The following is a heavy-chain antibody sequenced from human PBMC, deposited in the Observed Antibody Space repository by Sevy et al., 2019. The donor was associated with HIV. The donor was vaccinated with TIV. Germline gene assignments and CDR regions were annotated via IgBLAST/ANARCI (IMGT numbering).Heavy chain of an antibody. V-gene: IGHV3-21*01. J-gene: IGHJ4*02. D-gene: IGHD1-1*01. Sequence: GGSLRLSCAASGFTFSSYRMTWVRQAPGKGLEWVSCISSTSGYINYADSVKGRFAISRDNAKNLLYLQMDSLRAEDTAVYYCARAVLEISTWRSDYWGQGTLVTVSS. CDR1: GFTFSSYR. CDR3: ARAVLEISTWRSDY. CDR2: ISSTSGYI.